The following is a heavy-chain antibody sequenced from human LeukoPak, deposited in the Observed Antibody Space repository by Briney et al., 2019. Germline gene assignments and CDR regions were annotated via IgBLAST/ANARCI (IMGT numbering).Heavy chain of an antibody. CDR2: IWYDGSNR. D-gene: IGHD5-18*01. Sequence: GGSLRLSCAASGFTFSSYGMHWVRQAPGKGLEWVAVIWYDGSNRYYADSVKGRFTISRDNSKNTLYPQMNSLRAEDTAVYYCAAYSRGYGIYWGQGTLVTVSS. J-gene: IGHJ4*02. V-gene: IGHV3-33*01. CDR1: GFTFSSYG. CDR3: AAYSRGYGIY.